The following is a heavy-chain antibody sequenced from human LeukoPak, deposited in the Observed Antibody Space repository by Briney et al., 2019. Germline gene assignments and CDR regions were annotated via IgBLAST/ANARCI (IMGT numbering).Heavy chain of an antibody. D-gene: IGHD2-15*01. CDR1: GFTFNNHA. Sequence: GGSLRLSCTASGFTFNNHAMNWVRQAPGKGLEWVANIKQDGSEKYYVDSVKGRFTISRDNAKNSLYLQMNSLRAEDTAVYYCARDHPYCSGGSCDYAFDIWGQGTMVTVSS. V-gene: IGHV3-7*01. J-gene: IGHJ3*02. CDR2: IKQDGSEK. CDR3: ARDHPYCSGGSCDYAFDI.